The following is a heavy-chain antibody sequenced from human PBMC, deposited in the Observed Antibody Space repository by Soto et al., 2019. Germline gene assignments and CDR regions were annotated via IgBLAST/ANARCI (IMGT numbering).Heavy chain of an antibody. D-gene: IGHD3-9*01. V-gene: IGHV3-30-3*01. J-gene: IGHJ6*03. CDR3: ASVDDYDILTGYYMGYYYMDV. CDR2: ISYDGSNK. Sequence: GGSLRLSCAASGFTFSSYAMHWVRQAPGKGLEWVAVISYDGSNKYYADSVKGRFTISRDNSKNTLYLQMNSLRAEDTAVYYCASVDDYDILTGYYMGYYYMDVWGKGNTVTVSS. CDR1: GFTFSSYA.